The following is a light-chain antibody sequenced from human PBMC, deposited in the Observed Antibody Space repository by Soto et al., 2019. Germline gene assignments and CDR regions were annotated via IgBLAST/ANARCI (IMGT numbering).Light chain of an antibody. Sequence: DIEETQSPSSLSASVGDRVTITCRASQSIGTYLNWYHQKPGKAPQLLIYGASTLQSGVPSRFSASGSGTHFTLTINSLQPEDFGTYSCQQSYSTPTFGGGTKVDIK. V-gene: IGKV1-39*01. CDR1: QSIGTY. CDR3: QQSYSTPT. CDR2: GAS. J-gene: IGKJ4*02.